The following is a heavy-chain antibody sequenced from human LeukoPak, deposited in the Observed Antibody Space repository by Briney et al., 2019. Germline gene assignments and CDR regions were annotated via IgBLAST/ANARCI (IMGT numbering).Heavy chain of an antibody. Sequence: PRGSLRLSCAASGFIFSDYWMLTVRQAPGRGLMWVAGIDRDGFPTIYADSVKGRFTVSRYNARNTLYLQMNNLREDDSGVYYCAASRWSGALDFWGKGSLVTVSS. CDR3: AASRWSGALDF. CDR2: IDRDGFPT. CDR1: GFIFSDYW. D-gene: IGHD6-19*01. V-gene: IGHV3-74*01. J-gene: IGHJ4*02.